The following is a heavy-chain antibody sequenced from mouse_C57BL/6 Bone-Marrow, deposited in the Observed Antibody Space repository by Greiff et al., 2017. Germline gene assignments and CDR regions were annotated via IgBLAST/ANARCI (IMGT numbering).Heavy chain of an antibody. V-gene: IGHV3-6*01. J-gene: IGHJ4*01. CDR2: ISYDGSN. Sequence: EVKLQESGPGLVKPSQSLSLTCSVTGYSITSGYYWNWIRQFPGNKLEWMGYISYDGSNNYNPSLKNRISITRDTSKNQFFLKLNSVTTEDTATYYCARGGTTVVAKDYAMDYWGQGTSVTVSS. CDR3: ARGGTTVVAKDYAMDY. D-gene: IGHD1-1*01. CDR1: GYSITSGYY.